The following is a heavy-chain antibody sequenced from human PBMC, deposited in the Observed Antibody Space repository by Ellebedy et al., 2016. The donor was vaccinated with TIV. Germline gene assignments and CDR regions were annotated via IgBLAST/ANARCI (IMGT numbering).Heavy chain of an antibody. V-gene: IGHV4-61*01. D-gene: IGHD3-10*01. CDR2: ITWRGST. CDR1: GGSVSSGRSY. J-gene: IGHJ5*02. Sequence: MPSETLSLTCSVSGGSVSSGRSYWSWVRQPPGQGLERIGYITWRGSTNYNPSLKSRITISMDTSKNQIALMVRSVTAADTAIYYCAREEGFGGAWFDPWGQGTLVIVSS. CDR3: AREEGFGGAWFDP.